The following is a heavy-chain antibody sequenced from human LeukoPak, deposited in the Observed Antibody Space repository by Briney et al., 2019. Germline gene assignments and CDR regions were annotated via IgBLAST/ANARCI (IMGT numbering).Heavy chain of an antibody. J-gene: IGHJ6*03. CDR2: IIPIFGTA. CDR1: GGTFSSYA. D-gene: IGHD6-6*01. Sequence: ASVKVSCKASGGTFSSYAISWVRQAPGQGLEWMGGIIPIFGTANYAQKFQGRVTITTDESTSTAYMEPSSLRSEDTAVYYCARSAIAARPARNYYYYMDVWGKGTTVTVSS. CDR3: ARSAIAARPARNYYYYMDV. V-gene: IGHV1-69*05.